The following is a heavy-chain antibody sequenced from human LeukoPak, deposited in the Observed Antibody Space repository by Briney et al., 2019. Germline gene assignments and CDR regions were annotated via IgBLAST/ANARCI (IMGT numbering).Heavy chain of an antibody. CDR3: ARSADPIVVVPAALDY. CDR1: GYTFTSYA. D-gene: IGHD2-2*01. CDR2: INTNTGNP. J-gene: IGHJ4*02. V-gene: IGHV7-4-1*02. Sequence: ASVKVSCKASGYTFTSYAMNWVRQAPGQGLEWMGWINTNTGNPTYAQGFTGRFVFSLDTSVSTAYLQISSLKAEDTAVYYCARSADPIVVVPAALDYWGQGTLVTVSS.